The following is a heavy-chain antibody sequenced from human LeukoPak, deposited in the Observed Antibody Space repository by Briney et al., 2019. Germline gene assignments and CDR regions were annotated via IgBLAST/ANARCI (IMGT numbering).Heavy chain of an antibody. J-gene: IGHJ4*02. D-gene: IGHD6-6*01. CDR2: INHSGST. CDR3: ARVVNSSSRVDY. CDR1: GGSFNGYY. V-gene: IGHV4-34*01. Sequence: SGTLSLTCAVYGGSFNGYYWSWIRPPPGKGLEWIGEINHSGSTNYNPSLKSRVTISVDTSKNQFSLKLSSVTAADTAVYYCARVVNSSSRVDYWGQGTLVTVSS.